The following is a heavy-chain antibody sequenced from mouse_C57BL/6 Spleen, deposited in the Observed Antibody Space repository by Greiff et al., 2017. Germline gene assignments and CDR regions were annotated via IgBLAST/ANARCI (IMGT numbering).Heavy chain of an antibody. J-gene: IGHJ3*01. CDR2: IDPSDSYT. V-gene: IGHV1-69*01. CDR3: ARGTASFAY. D-gene: IGHD4-1*01. CDR1: GYTFTSYW. Sequence: QVQLQQPGAELVMPGASVKLSCKASGYTFTSYWMHWVKQRPGQGLEWIGEIDPSDSYTNYNQKFKGKSTLTVDKSSSTAYMQLSSLTSEDSAVYYCARGTASFAYWGQGTLVTVSA.